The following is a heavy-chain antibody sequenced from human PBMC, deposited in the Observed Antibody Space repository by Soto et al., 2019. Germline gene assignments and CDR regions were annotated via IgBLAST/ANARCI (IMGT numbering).Heavy chain of an antibody. CDR2: ISAYKGNT. D-gene: IGHD2-21*02. Sequence: ASVKVSCKASGYTFTSYGTSWVRQAPGQGXEWMGWISAYKGNTNYAQKLQGRVTMTTDTSTSTAYMELRSLRSDDTAVYYCARDTHIVVVTADTYDAFDIWGQGTMVTVSS. V-gene: IGHV1-18*01. CDR3: ARDTHIVVVTADTYDAFDI. CDR1: GYTFTSYG. J-gene: IGHJ3*02.